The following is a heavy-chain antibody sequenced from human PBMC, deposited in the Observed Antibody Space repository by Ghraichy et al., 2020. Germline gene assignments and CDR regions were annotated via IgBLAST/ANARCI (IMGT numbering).Heavy chain of an antibody. D-gene: IGHD2-15*01. J-gene: IGHJ6*02. CDR3: AKDRRDMAFV. CDR1: GFTFSSYA. CDR2: ISGSGGST. V-gene: IGHV3-23*01. Sequence: GGSLRLSCEASGFTFSSYAMSWVRKAPGKGLEWVSAISGSGGSTYYADSVKGRLTISRNTSKNKLYLQMNSLRAKDTAVYYCAKDRRDMAFVWGQGTTVTVSS.